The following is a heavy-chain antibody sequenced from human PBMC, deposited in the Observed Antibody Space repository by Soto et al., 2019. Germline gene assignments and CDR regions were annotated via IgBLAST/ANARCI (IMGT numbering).Heavy chain of an antibody. Sequence: EVQLVESGGGLVQPGGSLKLSCAASGFTFSGSTIHWVRQTSGKGLEWVGRIPSKTNTYATAYAASAKGRFTISRDDSKNTAYLQTNSLKTEDTAVYYCTRQHLDVPVASAIDYWGQGTLVTVSS. CDR2: IPSKTNTYAT. V-gene: IGHV3-73*02. D-gene: IGHD6-19*01. CDR3: TRQHLDVPVASAIDY. J-gene: IGHJ4*02. CDR1: GFTFSGST.